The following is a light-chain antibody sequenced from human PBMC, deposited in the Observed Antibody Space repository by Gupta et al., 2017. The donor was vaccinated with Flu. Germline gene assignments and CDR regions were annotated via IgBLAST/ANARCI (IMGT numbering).Light chain of an antibody. V-gene: IGLV3-21*03. CDR3: QVWDTRSDHPVV. CDR1: NIGSNS. J-gene: IGLJ2*01. CDR2: DVT. Sequence: SYVMTQPPSVSVAPGKTARITCGGDNIGSNSVHWYQQKPGQAPVLVVYDVTDRPSGLPERFSGSNSGNTATLTISRVEAGDEADYYCQVWDTRSDHPVVFGGGTKLTVL.